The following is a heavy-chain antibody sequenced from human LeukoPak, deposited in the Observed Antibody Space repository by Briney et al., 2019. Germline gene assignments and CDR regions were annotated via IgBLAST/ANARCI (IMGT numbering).Heavy chain of an antibody. J-gene: IGHJ4*02. CDR2: ISGSGGST. CDR1: GFTFSSYA. Sequence: GGSLRLSCAASGFTFSSYAMSWVRQAPGKGLEWVSAISGSGGSTYYADSVKGRFTISRDNSKNTLYLQMNSLGAEDAAVYYCAKASDYDFWSGYSKGPYFDYWGQGTLVTVSS. V-gene: IGHV3-23*01. D-gene: IGHD3-3*01. CDR3: AKASDYDFWSGYSKGPYFDY.